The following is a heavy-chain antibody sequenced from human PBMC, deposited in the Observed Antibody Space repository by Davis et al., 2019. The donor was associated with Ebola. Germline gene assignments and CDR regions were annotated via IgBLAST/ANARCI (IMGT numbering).Heavy chain of an antibody. CDR3: ARTVAVAGTPDNWFDP. J-gene: IGHJ5*02. Sequence: ASAQVSCKASCYTFTSNYMHWVRQPAGQGLEWRGIINPSGGSTSYAQKFQGRVTITEDTSTDTAYMELRSLRSDDTAVYYCARTVAVAGTPDNWFDPWGQGTLVTVSS. D-gene: IGHD6-19*01. CDR2: INPSGGST. V-gene: IGHV1-46*01. CDR1: CYTFTSNY.